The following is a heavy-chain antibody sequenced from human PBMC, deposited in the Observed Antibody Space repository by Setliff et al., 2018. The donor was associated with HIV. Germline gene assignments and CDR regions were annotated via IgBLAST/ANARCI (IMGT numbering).Heavy chain of an antibody. J-gene: IGHJ5*02. D-gene: IGHD2-2*01. CDR3: ARAQYQLLEPPTYNWFDP. CDR2: IIPILGIA. CDR1: GDTFSSYA. Sequence: ASVKVSCKASGDTFSSYAISWVRQAPGQGLEWMGGIIPILGIANYAQKFQNRVTITADKSTDTAYMELSSLRSEDTAVYYCARAQYQLLEPPTYNWFDPWGQGTLVTVSS. V-gene: IGHV1-69*10.